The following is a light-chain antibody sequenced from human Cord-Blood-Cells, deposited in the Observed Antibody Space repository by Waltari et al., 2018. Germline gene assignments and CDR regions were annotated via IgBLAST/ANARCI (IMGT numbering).Light chain of an antibody. V-gene: IGKV3-15*01. CDR2: GAS. Sequence: DIVMPQSPATLSVSPGERATLSCRASQSVSSNLAWYQQKPGQAPRLLIYGASTRATGIPARFSGSGSGTEFTLTISSLQSEDFAVYYCQQYNNWPPEYTFGQGTKLEIK. J-gene: IGKJ2*01. CDR3: QQYNNWPPEYT. CDR1: QSVSSN.